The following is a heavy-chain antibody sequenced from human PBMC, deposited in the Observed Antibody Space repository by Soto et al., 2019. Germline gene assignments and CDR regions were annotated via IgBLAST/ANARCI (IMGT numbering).Heavy chain of an antibody. CDR3: AKARAQYYDFWSGYPVDY. CDR2: IWYDGSNK. J-gene: IGHJ4*02. Sequence: GGSLRLSCAASGFTFSSYGMHWVRQAPGKGLEWVAVIWYDGSNKYYADSVKGRFTISRDNSKNTLYLQMNSLRAEDTAVYYCAKARAQYYDFWSGYPVDYWGQGT. V-gene: IGHV3-33*06. CDR1: GFTFSSYG. D-gene: IGHD3-3*01.